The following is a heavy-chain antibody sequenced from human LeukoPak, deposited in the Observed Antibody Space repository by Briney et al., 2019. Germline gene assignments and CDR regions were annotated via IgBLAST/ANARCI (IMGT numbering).Heavy chain of an antibody. CDR3: ASVRGPRGPDY. CDR2: IYSGGST. J-gene: IGHJ4*02. CDR1: GFTVNSNC. Sequence: PGGSLRLSCGASGFTVNSNCMSWVRQAPGKGLEWVSVIYSGGSTYYADSVKGRFTISRGNAKNSLYLQMNSLRAEDTAVYYCASVRGPRGPDYWGQGTLVTVSS. V-gene: IGHV3-66*01. D-gene: IGHD2-8*01.